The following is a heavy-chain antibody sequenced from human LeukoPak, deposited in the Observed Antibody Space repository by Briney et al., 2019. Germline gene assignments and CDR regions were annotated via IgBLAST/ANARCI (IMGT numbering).Heavy chain of an antibody. CDR1: GCTFNSYA. V-gene: IGHV1-69*06. D-gene: IGHD2-2*01. CDR2: IIPIFGTA. J-gene: IGHJ5*02. CDR3: AGEYHLLPGWFEP. Sequence: ASVKVSCKASGCTFNSYAISWVRQAPGQGLEWMGRIIPIFGTANYAQKFQGRVTITADKSTSTAYMELSSLRSEDTAVYYYAGEYHLLPGWFEPWGQGTLVTVSS.